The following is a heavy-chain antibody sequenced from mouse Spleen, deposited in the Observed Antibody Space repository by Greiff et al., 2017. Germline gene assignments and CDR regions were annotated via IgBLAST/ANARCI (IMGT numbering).Heavy chain of an antibody. J-gene: IGHJ3*01. CDR3: VIAGSYYGSSLPFAY. V-gene: IGHV1-74*01. CDR2: IHPSDSDT. Sequence: QVQLKQPGAELVKPGASVKVSCKASGYTFTSYWMHWVKQRPGQGLEWIGRIHPSDSDTNYNQKFKGKATLTVDKSSSTAYMQLSSLTSEDSAVYYCVIAGSYYGSSLPFAYWGQGTLVTVSA. CDR1: GYTFTSYW. D-gene: IGHD1-1*01.